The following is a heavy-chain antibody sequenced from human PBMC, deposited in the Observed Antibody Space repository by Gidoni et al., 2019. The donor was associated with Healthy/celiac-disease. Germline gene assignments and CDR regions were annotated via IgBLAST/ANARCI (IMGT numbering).Heavy chain of an antibody. J-gene: IGHJ4*02. V-gene: IGHV3-30-3*01. CDR1: GFTFSSYA. CDR2: ISYDGSNK. Sequence: QVQLVESGGGVVQPGRSLRLSCAASGFTFSSYAMHWVRQASGKGLEWVAVISYDGSNKYYADSVKSRFTISRDNSKNTLYLQMNSLRAEDTAVYYCARAPGIAVAATNYFDYWGQGTLVTVSS. CDR3: ARAPGIAVAATNYFDY. D-gene: IGHD6-19*01.